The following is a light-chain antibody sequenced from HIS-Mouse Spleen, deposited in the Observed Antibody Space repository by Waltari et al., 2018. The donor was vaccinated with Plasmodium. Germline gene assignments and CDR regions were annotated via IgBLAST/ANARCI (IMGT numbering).Light chain of an antibody. V-gene: IGLV3-1*01. Sequence: YELTQPPSVSVSPGKTASIPCSGDKLGYKYDCWYQQKPGQSTVLVIYQDSKRPSGIPERFSGSNSGNTATLTISGTQAMDEADYYCQAWDSSTVVFGGGTKLTFL. J-gene: IGLJ2*01. CDR1: KLGYKY. CDR3: QAWDSSTVV. CDR2: QDS.